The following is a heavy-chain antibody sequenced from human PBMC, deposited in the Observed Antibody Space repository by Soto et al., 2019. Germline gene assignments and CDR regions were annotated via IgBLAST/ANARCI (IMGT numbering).Heavy chain of an antibody. CDR1: GGSISSSSYY. J-gene: IGHJ4*02. Sequence: SLTCTVSGGSISSSSYYWGWIRQPPGKGLEWIGSIYYGGSTYYNPSLKSRVTISVDTSKNQFSLKLSSVTAADTAVYYCARRVVAATGAYYFDYWGQGTLVTVSS. CDR3: ARRVVAATGAYYFDY. V-gene: IGHV4-39*01. CDR2: IYYGGST. D-gene: IGHD2-15*01.